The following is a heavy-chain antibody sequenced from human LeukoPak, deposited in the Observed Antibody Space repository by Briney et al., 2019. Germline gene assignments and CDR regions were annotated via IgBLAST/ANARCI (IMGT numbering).Heavy chain of an antibody. CDR1: GGSISSYY. Sequence: PSETLSLTCTASGGSISSYYWSWIRQPAGKGLEWIRRIYTSGSTNYNPSLKSRVTMSVDTSKNQFSLKLSSVTAADTAVYYCASQLKDGYNNGVVYWGQGTLVTVSS. V-gene: IGHV4-4*07. CDR2: IYTSGST. D-gene: IGHD5-24*01. J-gene: IGHJ4*02. CDR3: ASQLKDGYNNGVVY.